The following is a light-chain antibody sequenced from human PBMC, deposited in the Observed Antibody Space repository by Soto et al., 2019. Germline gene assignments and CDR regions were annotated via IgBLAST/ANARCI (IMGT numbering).Light chain of an antibody. Sequence: EIVLTQSPGILSLSPGEGVTLSCRASQSVRNNYLAWYQQKPGQPPRLLIYGASGRATGIPDRFSGSGSGTDFTLTISRLEPEDFAVYYCQQYGSSPPITFGQGTRLEIK. CDR2: GAS. CDR1: QSVRNNY. V-gene: IGKV3-20*01. J-gene: IGKJ5*01. CDR3: QQYGSSPPIT.